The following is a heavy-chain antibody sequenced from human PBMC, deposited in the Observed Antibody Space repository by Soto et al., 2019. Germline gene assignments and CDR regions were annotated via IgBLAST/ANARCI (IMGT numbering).Heavy chain of an antibody. CDR3: ARIEKPFDY. CDR1: GCSFTSYL. CDR2: IYPGDSDT. Sequence: PVESLKISFKCSGCSFTSYLIFLVRQMPGKGLEWMGIIYPGDSDTRYSPSFQGQVTISADKSISTAYLQWSSLKVSDTAMYYCARIEKPFDYWGQGTLVTVSS. V-gene: IGHV5-51*01. J-gene: IGHJ4*02.